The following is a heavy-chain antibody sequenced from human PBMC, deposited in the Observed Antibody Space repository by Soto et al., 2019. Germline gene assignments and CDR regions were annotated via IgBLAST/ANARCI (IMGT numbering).Heavy chain of an antibody. D-gene: IGHD1-26*01. CDR3: ARNIGGATNS. Sequence: PGGSLRLSCAASGFTVSNNYMSWVRQAPGRGLEWVSIIYAGGSTYFADSVKGRFTISRDNSENTLYLQMNSLRAEDTAVYYCARNIGGATNSWGQGTLVTVSS. CDR1: GFTVSNNY. J-gene: IGHJ4*02. V-gene: IGHV3-66*01. CDR2: IYAGGST.